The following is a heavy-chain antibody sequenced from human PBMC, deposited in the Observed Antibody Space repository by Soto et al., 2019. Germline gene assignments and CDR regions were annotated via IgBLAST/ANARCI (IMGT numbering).Heavy chain of an antibody. CDR3: ARVGPWVPYYYDSSPYTFENWFDP. CDR2: IYHGGST. CDR1: GVSFSGYY. Sequence: SETLALTCAVYGVSFSGYYLGWLRQPPGKGLEWIGSIYHGGSTYYNPSLNSRVTLSIDMTNNHVSLILNSVAAADTAVYYCARVGPWVPYYYDSSPYTFENWFDPWGQGTLVTVSS. J-gene: IGHJ5*02. V-gene: IGHV4-38-2*01. D-gene: IGHD3-22*01.